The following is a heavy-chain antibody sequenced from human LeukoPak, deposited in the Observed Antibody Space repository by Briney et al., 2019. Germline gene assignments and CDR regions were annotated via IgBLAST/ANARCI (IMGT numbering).Heavy chain of an antibody. V-gene: IGHV4-59*01. CDR3: ARGLWFGRGYYYYMDF. J-gene: IGHJ6*03. D-gene: IGHD3-10*01. CDR2: TYYSGST. CDR1: GGSISSYY. Sequence: SETLSLTSTVSGGSISSYYWSWIRPPPGQGLEWSGYTYYSGSTNYNTSLKSRVTISVNTSKNQFSLKLSSVTAADTAVDYCARGLWFGRGYYYYMDFWGKGTMATVSS.